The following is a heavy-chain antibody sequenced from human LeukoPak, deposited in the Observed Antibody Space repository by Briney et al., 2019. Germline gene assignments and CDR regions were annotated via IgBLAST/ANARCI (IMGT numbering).Heavy chain of an antibody. CDR1: GGSTSSYY. V-gene: IGHV4-59*01. D-gene: IGHD6-13*01. CDR2: IYYSGST. J-gene: IGHJ6*03. Sequence: SETLSLTCTVSGGSTSSYYWSWIRQPPGKGLEWIGYIYYSGSTNYNPSLKSRVTISVDTSKNQFSLKLSSVTAADTAVYYCARAMYSSSWYSYYYYYYMDVWGKGTTVTISS. CDR3: ARAMYSSSWYSYYYYYYMDV.